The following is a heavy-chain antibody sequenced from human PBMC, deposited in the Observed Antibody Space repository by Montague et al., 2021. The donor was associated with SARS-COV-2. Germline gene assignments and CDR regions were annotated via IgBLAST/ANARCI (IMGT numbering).Heavy chain of an antibody. J-gene: IGHJ6*02. CDR1: GGSFSGYY. V-gene: IGHV4-34*01. Sequence: SETLSLTCAVYGGSFSGYYWTWIRQSPRKGLEWIGEINHSGSTIYNPSLKSRVTISVDTSKNQFSLKLSSVTAADTAVYYCACGEITTRGLIYYYGMDVWGQGTTVTVSS. CDR3: ACGEITTRGLIYYYGMDV. D-gene: IGHD4-11*01. CDR2: INHSGST.